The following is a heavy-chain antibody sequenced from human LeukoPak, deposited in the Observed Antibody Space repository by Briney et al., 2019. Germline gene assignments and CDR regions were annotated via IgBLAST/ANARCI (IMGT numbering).Heavy chain of an antibody. Sequence: SETLSLTCTVSGGSISSSSYYWGWIRQHPGKGLEWIGSIYYSGSTYYNSSLKSRVTISVDTSKNQFSLELRSVTAADTAVYYCARLRDGDYPPRSRYYYYMDVWGKGTTVTISS. CDR2: IYYSGST. CDR3: ARLRDGDYPPRSRYYYYMDV. CDR1: GGSISSSSYY. D-gene: IGHD4-17*01. V-gene: IGHV4-39*07. J-gene: IGHJ6*03.